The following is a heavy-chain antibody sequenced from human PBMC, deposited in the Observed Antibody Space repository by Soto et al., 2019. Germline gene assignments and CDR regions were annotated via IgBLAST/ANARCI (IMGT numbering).Heavy chain of an antibody. CDR2: VYYNEGS. J-gene: IGHJ6*02. Sequence: QVQLQESGPGLVKPSETLSLTCTVSGGSIDGYNCAWIRQPPGKSLEWVGYVYYNEGSRYNPSLESRVTLSMDTSKSQFSLQLRSVTAADTAVYYCVRQGIGNLHGLVDVWGRGTTVTVSS. V-gene: IGHV4-59*08. D-gene: IGHD3-10*01. CDR1: GGSIDGYN. CDR3: VRQGIGNLHGLVDV.